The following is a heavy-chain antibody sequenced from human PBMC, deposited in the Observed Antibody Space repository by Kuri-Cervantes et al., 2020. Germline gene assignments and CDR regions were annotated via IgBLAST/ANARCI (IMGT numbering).Heavy chain of an antibody. CDR1: GFTFNNYW. J-gene: IGHJ6*03. V-gene: IGHV3-74*01. CDR3: ARGNGVNRHFYYMDV. CDR2: ISSDGTTI. D-gene: IGHD1/OR15-1a*01. Sequence: LSLTCAASGFTFNNYWMHWVRPAPGKGLVWVSRISSDGTTISYADSVKGRFTISRDNAKDTLYLQMNSLRAEDTAVYYCARGNGVNRHFYYMDVWGKGTTVTVSS.